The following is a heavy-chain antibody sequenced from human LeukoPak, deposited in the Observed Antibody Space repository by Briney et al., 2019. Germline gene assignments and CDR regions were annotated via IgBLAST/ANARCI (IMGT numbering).Heavy chain of an antibody. V-gene: IGHV4-34*01. CDR2: INHSGST. CDR1: GGSFRGYY. J-gene: IGHJ6*02. CDR3: ARNVYYYYGMDV. Sequence: SETLSPTCAVYGGSFRGYYWSWIRQPPGKGLEWIGEINHSGSTNYNPSLKSRVTISVDTSKNQFSLKLSSVTAADTAVYYCARNVYYYYGMDVWGQGTTVTVSS. D-gene: IGHD3-10*02.